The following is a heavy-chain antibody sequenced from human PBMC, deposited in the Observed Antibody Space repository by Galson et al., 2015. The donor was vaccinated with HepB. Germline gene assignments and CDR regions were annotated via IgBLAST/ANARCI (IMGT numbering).Heavy chain of an antibody. D-gene: IGHD4-23*01. V-gene: IGHV3-30*14. J-gene: IGHJ3*02. CDR3: ARGLEDYGGNSDAFDI. Sequence: SVKGRFTISRDNSKNTPYLQMNSLRAEDTAVYYCARGLEDYGGNSDAFDIWGQGTMVTVSS.